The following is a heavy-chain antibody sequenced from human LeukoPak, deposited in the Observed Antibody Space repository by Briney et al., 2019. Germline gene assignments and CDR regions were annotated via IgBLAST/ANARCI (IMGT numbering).Heavy chain of an antibody. CDR3: ARAAAAGTWNWFDP. J-gene: IGHJ5*02. CDR2: IYYSGST. V-gene: IGHV4-59*01. CDR1: GGSISSYY. Sequence: SETLSLTCTVSGGSISSYYWSWIRQPPGKGLEWIGYIYYSGSTNYNPSLNSRVTISVDTSKNQFSLKLSSVTAADTAVYYCARAAAAGTWNWFDPWGQGTLVTVSS. D-gene: IGHD6-13*01.